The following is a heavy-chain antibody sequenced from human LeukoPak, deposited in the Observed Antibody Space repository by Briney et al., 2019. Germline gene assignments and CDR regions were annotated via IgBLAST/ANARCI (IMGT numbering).Heavy chain of an antibody. J-gene: IGHJ6*02. CDR2: ISSSTI. CDR1: GFTFSSYS. D-gene: IGHD3-16*01. Sequence: GGSLRLSCAASGFTFSSYSMNWVRQAPGKGLEWVSYISSSTIYYADSVKGRFTISRDNAKNSLYLQMNSLRAEDTAVYYCARDSRGEYSLYGMDVWGQGTTVTVSS. V-gene: IGHV3-48*01. CDR3: ARDSRGEYSLYGMDV.